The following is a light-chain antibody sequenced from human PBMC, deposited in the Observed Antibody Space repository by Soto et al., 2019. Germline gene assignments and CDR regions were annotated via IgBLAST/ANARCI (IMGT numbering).Light chain of an antibody. J-gene: IGLJ2*01. CDR1: NSDVGGYNY. CDR2: DVS. Sequence: QSVLTQPPSASGSPGQSVTISCTGTNSDVGGYNYVSWYQSHPGKAPKLMIYDVSKRPSGVPDRFSGSKSGNTASLTVSGLQAGDEADYYCSSFAGSNNWVFGGGTKVTVL. CDR3: SSFAGSNNWV. V-gene: IGLV2-8*01.